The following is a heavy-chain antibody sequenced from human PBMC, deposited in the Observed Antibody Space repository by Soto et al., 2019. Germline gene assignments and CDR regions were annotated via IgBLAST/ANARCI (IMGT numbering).Heavy chain of an antibody. Sequence: QVQLVQSGAEVKKPGSSVKVSCKASGGTFGSHAISWVRQAPGQGLEWMGGIMPIFGRANYAQKFQGRVTITADESTSRAYMELSSLTSEDTAVYFCAREAGQRLIGWWFDPWGQGTLVTVSS. CDR3: AREAGQRLIGWWFDP. D-gene: IGHD6-25*01. CDR1: GGTFGSHA. V-gene: IGHV1-69*12. CDR2: IMPIFGRA. J-gene: IGHJ5*02.